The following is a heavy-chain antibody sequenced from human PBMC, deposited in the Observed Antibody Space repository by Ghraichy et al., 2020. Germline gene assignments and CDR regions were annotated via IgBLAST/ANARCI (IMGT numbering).Heavy chain of an antibody. J-gene: IGHJ4*02. V-gene: IGHV1-69*13. D-gene: IGHD6-13*01. CDR1: GGTFSSYA. Sequence: SVKVSCKASGGTFSSYAISWVRQAPGQGLEWMGGIIPIFGTANYAQKFQGRVTITADESTSTAYMELSSLRSEDTAVYYCARGSIVNGYSSSWYTYYFDYWGQGTLVTVSS. CDR2: IIPIFGTA. CDR3: ARGSIVNGYSSSWYTYYFDY.